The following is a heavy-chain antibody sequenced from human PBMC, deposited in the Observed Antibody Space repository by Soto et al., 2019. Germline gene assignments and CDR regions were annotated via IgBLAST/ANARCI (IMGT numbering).Heavy chain of an antibody. CDR2: ISSSGSTI. Sequence: GWSLRLSCAASGFTFSSYEMNWVRQAPGKGLEWVSYISSSGSTIYYADSVKGRFTISRDNAKNSLYLQMNSLRAEDTAVYYCARVGHSSGYYIDAFDIRGQGTMVTVSS. V-gene: IGHV3-48*03. J-gene: IGHJ3*02. CDR3: ARVGHSSGYYIDAFDI. CDR1: GFTFSSYE. D-gene: IGHD3-22*01.